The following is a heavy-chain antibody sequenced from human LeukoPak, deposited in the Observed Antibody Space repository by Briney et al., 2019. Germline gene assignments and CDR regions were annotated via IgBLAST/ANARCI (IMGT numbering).Heavy chain of an antibody. CDR1: GGSISSGDYY. J-gene: IGHJ4*02. CDR3: ARGVGAQFDY. CDR2: IYYSGST. D-gene: IGHD1-26*01. V-gene: IGHV4-30-4*08. Sequence: SETLSLTCTVSGGSISSGDYYWSWIRQPPGKGLECIGYIYYSGSTYYNPSLKSRVTISVDTSKNQFSLKLSSVTAADTAVYYCARGVGAQFDYWGQGTLVTVSS.